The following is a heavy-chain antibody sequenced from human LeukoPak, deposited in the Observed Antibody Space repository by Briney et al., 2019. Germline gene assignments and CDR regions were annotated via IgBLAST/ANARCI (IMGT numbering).Heavy chain of an antibody. CDR2: INQSGRA. CDR1: GGSSSGYY. V-gene: IGHV4-34*01. J-gene: IGHJ4*02. D-gene: IGHD3-10*01. Sequence: SETLSLTCAVYGGSSSGYYWIWFRQPPGKGLEWIGGINQSGRAYYNPSLKSRVTISIETSENQFFLKMNSVTAADTAVYYCASGSLVRGVMDFDHWGQGTLVTVSS. CDR3: ASGSLVRGVMDFDH.